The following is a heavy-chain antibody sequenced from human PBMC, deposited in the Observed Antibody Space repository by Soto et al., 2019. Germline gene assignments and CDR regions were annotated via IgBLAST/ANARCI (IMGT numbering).Heavy chain of an antibody. CDR1: GGTFSSYS. CDR2: IIPIFGTA. J-gene: IGHJ6*02. CDR3: ARVGGYDYSNSYYYYYGMDV. Sequence: SVKVSCKASGGTFSSYSISWVRQAPGQGLEWMGGIIPIFGTANYAQKFQGRVTITADESTSTAYMELSSLRSEDTAVYYCARVGGYDYSNSYYYYYGMDVWGQGTTVTVSS. D-gene: IGHD4-4*01. V-gene: IGHV1-69*13.